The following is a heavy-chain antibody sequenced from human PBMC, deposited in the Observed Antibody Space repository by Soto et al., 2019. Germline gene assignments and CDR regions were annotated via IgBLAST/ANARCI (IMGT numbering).Heavy chain of an antibody. V-gene: IGHV4-61*01. CDR2: IFYSGST. D-gene: IGHD3-22*01. CDR3: ARGNYYDSSGYYSPYFQH. CDR1: GGSVSSGSYY. J-gene: IGHJ1*01. Sequence: SETLSLTCTVSGGSVSSGSYYWSWIRQPPGKGLEWIGYIFYSGSTSYNPSLKSRVAISVDTSKNQFSLKLTSVTAADTAVYYCARGNYYDSSGYYSPYFQHWGQGTLVTVSS.